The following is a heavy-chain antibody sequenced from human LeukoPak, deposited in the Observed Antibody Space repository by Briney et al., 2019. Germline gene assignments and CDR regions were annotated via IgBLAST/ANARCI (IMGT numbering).Heavy chain of an antibody. Sequence: GGSLRLSCAASGFTFSSYAMSWVRQAPGKGLEWVSAISGSGGSTYYADSVKGRLTISRDNSKNTLYLQMNSLRAEDTAVYYCAKSSILTGYSTLYYFDYWGQGTLVTVSS. CDR3: AKSSILTGYSTLYYFDY. CDR2: ISGSGGST. V-gene: IGHV3-23*01. D-gene: IGHD3-9*01. CDR1: GFTFSSYA. J-gene: IGHJ4*02.